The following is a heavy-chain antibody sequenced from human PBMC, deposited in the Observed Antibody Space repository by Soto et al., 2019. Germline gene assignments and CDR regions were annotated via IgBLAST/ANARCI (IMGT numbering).Heavy chain of an antibody. CDR3: AKKRHGRQLVPAGPLDS. Sequence: XGSLRLSFAAAGFTVSTYSMHWVRQAPGKGLEWVSGIRVSGGGTHYADSVKGRFTVSRDNTKNTLYLQMHSLRAEDTAIYYCAKKRHGRQLVPAGPLDSWGQRTLVTVSS. CDR2: IRVSGGGT. J-gene: IGHJ4*02. D-gene: IGHD6-6*01. CDR1: GFTVSTYS. V-gene: IGHV3-23*01.